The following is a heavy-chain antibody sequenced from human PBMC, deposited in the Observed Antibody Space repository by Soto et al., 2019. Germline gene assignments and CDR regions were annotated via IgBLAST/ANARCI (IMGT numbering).Heavy chain of an antibody. V-gene: IGHV1-18*01. J-gene: IGHJ4*02. CDR2: ISAYKGNT. CDR1: GYTFTNYG. Sequence: ASVKVSCKASGYTFTNYGISWVRQAPGQGLEWMGWISAYKGNTNYAQKFQGRVTMTTDTSTSTAYMELRSRRTDDTAVYYCASRSGQLPYYFDYWGQGTRVTVS. D-gene: IGHD6-6*01. CDR3: ASRSGQLPYYFDY.